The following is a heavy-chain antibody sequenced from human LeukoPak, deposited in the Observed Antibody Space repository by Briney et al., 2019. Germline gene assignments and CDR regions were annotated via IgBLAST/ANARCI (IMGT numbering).Heavy chain of an antibody. J-gene: IGHJ4*02. V-gene: IGHV3-33*08. CDR2: IWYDGSNE. CDR1: GFTVSSKY. D-gene: IGHD5-24*01. Sequence: GGSLRLSCAASGFTVSSKYISWVRQAPGKGLEWVAVIWYDGSNENYADSVKGRFTISRDNSKSTLFLQMNSLRAEDTAVYYCARNAYNYGGFDYWGRGTLVTVSS. CDR3: ARNAYNYGGFDY.